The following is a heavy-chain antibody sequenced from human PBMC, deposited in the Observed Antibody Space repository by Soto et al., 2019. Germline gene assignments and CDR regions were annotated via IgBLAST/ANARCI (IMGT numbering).Heavy chain of an antibody. CDR2: IYYSGNT. Sequence: NPSETLSLTCTVSGGSISDYYWSWIRQPPGKGLEWIGFIYYSGNTNYNPSLKTRVTMSMDTSKNQLSLKLSSVTAADTAVYYCARLGGLAARLFDPWGQGTLVTVSS. J-gene: IGHJ5*02. CDR3: ARLGGLAARLFDP. V-gene: IGHV4-59*01. D-gene: IGHD6-6*01. CDR1: GGSISDYY.